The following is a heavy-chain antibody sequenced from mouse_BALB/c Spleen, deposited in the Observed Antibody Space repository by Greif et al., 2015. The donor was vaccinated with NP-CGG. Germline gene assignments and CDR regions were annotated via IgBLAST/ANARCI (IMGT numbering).Heavy chain of an antibody. CDR3: AREGITTVVAPLDY. D-gene: IGHD1-1*01. V-gene: IGHV1-87*01. CDR2: IYPGDGDT. Sequence: SGAELARPGASVKLSCKASGYTFTSYWMQWVKQRPGQGLEWIGAIYPGDGDTRYTQKFKGKATLTADKSSSTAYMQLSSLASEDSAVYYCAREGITTVVAPLDYWGQGTTLTVSS. CDR1: GYTFTSYW. J-gene: IGHJ2*01.